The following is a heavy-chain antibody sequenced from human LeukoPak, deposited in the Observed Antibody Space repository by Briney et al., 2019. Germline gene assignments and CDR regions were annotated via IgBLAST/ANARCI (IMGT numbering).Heavy chain of an antibody. D-gene: IGHD5-24*01. CDR1: GFMFSSNW. CDR3: AKEGRSLQTY. Sequence: GGSLRHSCAASGFMFSSNWMSWVRLAPGKGLEWVANIKEDGTETYYVDSVKGRFTISRDNAKNSLYLQMNSLRVEDTAVYYCAKEGRSLQTYWGQGTLVTVSS. J-gene: IGHJ4*02. V-gene: IGHV3-7*03. CDR2: IKEDGTET.